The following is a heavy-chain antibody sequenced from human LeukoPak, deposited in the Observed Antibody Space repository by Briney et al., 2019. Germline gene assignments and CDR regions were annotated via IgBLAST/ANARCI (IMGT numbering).Heavy chain of an antibody. J-gene: IGHJ3*02. V-gene: IGHV1-2*04. Sequence: ASVKVSCKTSGYTFNDYYVHWVRQAPGQGLEWMGWINPNSGGTNYAQKFQDWVTMTRDTSIGTAYMELRRLRSDDTAVYYCARDRGRGGLISAFDIWGQGTMVTVSS. CDR1: GYTFNDYY. CDR2: INPNSGGT. CDR3: ARDRGRGGLISAFDI. D-gene: IGHD3-16*01.